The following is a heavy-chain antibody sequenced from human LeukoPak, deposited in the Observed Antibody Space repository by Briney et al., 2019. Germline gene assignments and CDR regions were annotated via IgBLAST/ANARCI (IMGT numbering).Heavy chain of an antibody. CDR1: GFTFSSYG. Sequence: GGSPRLSCSASGFTFSSYGMQWVRQAPGKGLEWGAVISYDGSNKYYADSVKGRFTLSRDNSKNTLYLQMNSLRAEDTAVYYCAKDWSSSWLGIDYWGQGTLVTVSS. CDR3: AKDWSSSWLGIDY. J-gene: IGHJ4*02. V-gene: IGHV3-30*18. D-gene: IGHD6-13*01. CDR2: ISYDGSNK.